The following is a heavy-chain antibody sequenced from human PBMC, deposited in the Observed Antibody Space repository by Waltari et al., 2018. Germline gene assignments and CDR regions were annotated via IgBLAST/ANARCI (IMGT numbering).Heavy chain of an antibody. V-gene: IGHV4-39*07. CDR2: IYYSGST. D-gene: IGHD6-13*01. CDR3: ASTLAAAVGIDY. J-gene: IGHJ4*02. CDR1: GGSISSSSYY. Sequence: QLQLQESGPGLVKPSETLSLTCTVSGGSISSSSYYWGWIRQPPGKGLEWSGSIYYSGSTYYNPSLKSRVTISVDTSKNQFSLKLSSVTAADTAVYYCASTLAAAVGIDYWGQGTLVTVSS.